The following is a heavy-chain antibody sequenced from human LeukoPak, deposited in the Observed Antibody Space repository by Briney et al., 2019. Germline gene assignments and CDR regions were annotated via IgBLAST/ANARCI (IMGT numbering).Heavy chain of an antibody. Sequence: PGGSLRLSCAASGFTFSSYVMSWVRQAPGKGLEWVSAISGSGGSTYYADSVKGRFTISRDNSKNTLYLQMNSLRAEDTAIYYCAKDRRCEITYYDILTGPHMDFDYWGQGTLVTVSS. CDR1: GFTFSSYV. CDR2: ISGSGGST. CDR3: AKDRRCEITYYDILTGPHMDFDY. J-gene: IGHJ4*02. V-gene: IGHV3-23*01. D-gene: IGHD3-9*01.